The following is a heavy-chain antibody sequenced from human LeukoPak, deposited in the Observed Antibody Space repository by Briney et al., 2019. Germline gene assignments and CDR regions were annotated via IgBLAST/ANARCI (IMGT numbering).Heavy chain of an antibody. CDR2: SKSITDGGTT. Sequence: GGSLRLSCAASGFTFSNAWMSGVRQATGKGLEWVGRSKSITDGGTTDYAAPVKGRFSFSRDDSENTLYLQMNSLKTEDTAVYYCTAYLSGSSLPFDYWGQGTLVTVSS. V-gene: IGHV3-15*01. J-gene: IGHJ4*02. CDR1: GFTFSNAW. D-gene: IGHD1-26*01. CDR3: TAYLSGSSLPFDY.